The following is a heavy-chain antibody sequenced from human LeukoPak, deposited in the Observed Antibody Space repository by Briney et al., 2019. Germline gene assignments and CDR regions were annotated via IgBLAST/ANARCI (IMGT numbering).Heavy chain of an antibody. V-gene: IGHV3-66*04. CDR1: GFTVSSNY. CDR2: IYSGGST. CDR3: ARHLTSTIWFDY. Sequence: PGGSLRLSCAASGFTVSSNYVSWVRQAPGKGLEWVSVIYSGGSTYYADSVKGRFTISRDSSKNTLYLQMNSLRAEDTAVYYCARHLTSTIWFDYWGQGTLVTVSS. J-gene: IGHJ4*02. D-gene: IGHD3-16*01.